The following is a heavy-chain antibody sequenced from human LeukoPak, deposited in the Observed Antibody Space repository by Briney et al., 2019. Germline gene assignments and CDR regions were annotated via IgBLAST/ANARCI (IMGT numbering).Heavy chain of an antibody. J-gene: IGHJ6*02. CDR2: IYYSGST. D-gene: IGHD4-17*01. CDR1: GGSISRGGYY. V-gene: IGHV4-31*03. Sequence: SQTLSLTCTVSGGSISRGGYYWSWIRQHPGKGLEWIGYIYYSGSTYYNPSLKSRVTISVDTSKNQFSLKLSSVTAADTAVYYCAKTVPPRGMDVWGQGTTVTVSS. CDR3: AKTVPPRGMDV.